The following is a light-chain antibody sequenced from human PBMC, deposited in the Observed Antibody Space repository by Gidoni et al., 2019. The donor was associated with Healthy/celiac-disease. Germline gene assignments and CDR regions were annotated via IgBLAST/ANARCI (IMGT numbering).Light chain of an antibody. J-gene: IGKJ4*01. V-gene: IGKV3-11*01. Sequence: EIVLTPSPATLSLSPGERATLSCRASQSVSSYLAWYKQKPGQAPRLLIYDASNRSTGITARFSGSGSGTDFTLTISSLEPEDFAVYYCQQRSNWPTFGGGTKVEIK. CDR1: QSVSSY. CDR2: DAS. CDR3: QQRSNWPT.